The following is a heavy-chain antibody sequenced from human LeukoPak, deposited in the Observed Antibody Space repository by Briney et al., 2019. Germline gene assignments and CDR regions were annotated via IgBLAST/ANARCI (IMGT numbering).Heavy chain of an antibody. CDR3: ARDLDRVIVGATDPTGGDAFDI. Sequence: GGSLRLSCAASGFTFSSYAMSWVRQAPGKGLEWVSAISGSGGSTYYADSVKGRFTISRDNAKNSLYLQMNSLRAEDTAVYYCARDLDRVIVGATDPTGGDAFDIWGQGTMVTVSS. J-gene: IGHJ3*02. D-gene: IGHD1-26*01. V-gene: IGHV3-23*01. CDR1: GFTFSSYA. CDR2: ISGSGGST.